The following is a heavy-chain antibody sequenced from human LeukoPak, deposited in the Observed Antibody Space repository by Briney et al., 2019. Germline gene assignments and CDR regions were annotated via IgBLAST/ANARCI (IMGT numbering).Heavy chain of an antibody. D-gene: IGHD6-13*01. CDR3: ARSPPYSSSWYERGRPNWFDP. J-gene: IGHJ5*02. V-gene: IGHV1-69*13. CDR2: IIPIFGTA. Sequence: ASVKVSCKASGGTFSSYAISWVRQAPGQGLEWMGGIIPIFGTANYAQKFQGRVTITADESTSTAYVELSSLRSEDTAVYYCARSPPYSSSWYERGRPNWFDPWGQGTLVTVSS. CDR1: GGTFSSYA.